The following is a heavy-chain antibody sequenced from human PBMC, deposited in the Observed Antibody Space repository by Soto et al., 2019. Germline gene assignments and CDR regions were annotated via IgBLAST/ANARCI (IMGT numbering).Heavy chain of an antibody. D-gene: IGHD3-22*01. CDR3: ARAHTYYYDSSGYYDY. Sequence: QVQLQESGPGLVKPSQTLSLTCTVSGGSISSGGYYWSWIRQHPGKGLEWIGYIYYSGSTYYNPSLKSRVTLSVDTSKNQFSLKLSSVTAADTAVYYCARAHTYYYDSSGYYDYWGQGTLVTVSS. CDR2: IYYSGST. J-gene: IGHJ4*02. CDR1: GGSISSGGYY. V-gene: IGHV4-31*03.